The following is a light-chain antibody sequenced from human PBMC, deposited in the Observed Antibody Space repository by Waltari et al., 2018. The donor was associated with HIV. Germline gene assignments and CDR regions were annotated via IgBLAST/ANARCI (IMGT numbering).Light chain of an antibody. CDR2: DSS. Sequence: EIVLTQSPATLSLSPGESATLSCRASQSVSSYIAWYQQKPGQAPRLLIYDSSNRATGIPARFSGSGSGTDFTLTINRLEPEDFAVYYCHQRSNWPITFGQGTRLEIK. J-gene: IGKJ5*01. CDR3: HQRSNWPIT. V-gene: IGKV3-11*01. CDR1: QSVSSY.